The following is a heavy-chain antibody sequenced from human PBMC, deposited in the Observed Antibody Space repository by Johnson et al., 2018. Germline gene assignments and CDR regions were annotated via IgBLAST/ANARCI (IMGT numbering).Heavy chain of an antibody. Sequence: QVQLVQSGGGVVQPGRSLRLSCAASGFTFSDYYMSWIRQAPGKGLEWVSYIRSSGNTIYYAASVKGRFTISRDNAKNSLYLQMNSLRAEDTAGYYCARGPPITTVTTFYYYDMDVWVKGTTVTVSS. CDR2: IRSSGNTI. D-gene: IGHD4-17*01. CDR3: ARGPPITTVTTFYYYDMDV. CDR1: GFTFSDYY. J-gene: IGHJ6*03. V-gene: IGHV3-11*04.